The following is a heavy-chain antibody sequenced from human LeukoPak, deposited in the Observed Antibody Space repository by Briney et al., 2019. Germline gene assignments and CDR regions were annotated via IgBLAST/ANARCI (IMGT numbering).Heavy chain of an antibody. CDR2: IYHSGST. V-gene: IGHV4-4*02. J-gene: IGHJ5*02. D-gene: IGHD3-10*01. CDR3: ARGLLWFGELLGGFDP. CDR1: GGSISSSNW. Sequence: SETLSLTCAVSGGSISSSNWWSWVRQPPGKGLEWIGEIYHSGSTNYNPSLKNRVTISVDKSKNQFSLKLSSVTAADTAVYYCARGLLWFGELLGGFDPWGQGTLVTVSS.